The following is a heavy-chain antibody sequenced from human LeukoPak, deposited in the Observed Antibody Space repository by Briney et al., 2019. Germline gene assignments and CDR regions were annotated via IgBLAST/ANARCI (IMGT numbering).Heavy chain of an antibody. CDR1: GYTFSGYY. CDR3: ARDRELELRENWFDP. Sequence: GASVKVSCKASGYTFSGYYMHWVRQAPGQGLEWMGWINPNSGGTKYAQKFQGRVTMTRDTSISTAYMELSRLRSGDTAVYYCARDRELELRENWFDPWGQGTLVTVSS. D-gene: IGHD1-7*01. CDR2: INPNSGGT. J-gene: IGHJ5*02. V-gene: IGHV1-2*02.